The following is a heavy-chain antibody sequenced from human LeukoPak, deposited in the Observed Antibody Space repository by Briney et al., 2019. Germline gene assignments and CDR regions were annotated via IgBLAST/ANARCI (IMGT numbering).Heavy chain of an antibody. D-gene: IGHD3-3*01. CDR1: GFTFSSSW. J-gene: IGHJ4*02. CDR2: IKQDGSEK. V-gene: IGHV3-7*01. CDR3: ARDTYYDFWSGYYTSDY. Sequence: GSLRLACAASGFTFSSSWMSWVRQAPGKGLEWVANIKQDGSEKYYVDSVKGRFTISRDNAKNSLYLQMNSLRAEDTAVYYCARDTYYDFWSGYYTSDYWGQGTLVTVSS.